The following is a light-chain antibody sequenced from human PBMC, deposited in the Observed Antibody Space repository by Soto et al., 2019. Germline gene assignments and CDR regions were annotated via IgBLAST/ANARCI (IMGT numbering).Light chain of an antibody. Sequence: EVVLTQSPGTLSFLPGEGATLSCRASQSVSSSYLAWYQQKPGQAPRLLIYATSSRATGIPDRFSGSGSGTDFTLTITRLEPGDFAVYYCHQYAGSPPWTFGQGTRVEIK. J-gene: IGKJ1*01. V-gene: IGKV3-20*01. CDR2: ATS. CDR3: HQYAGSPPWT. CDR1: QSVSSSY.